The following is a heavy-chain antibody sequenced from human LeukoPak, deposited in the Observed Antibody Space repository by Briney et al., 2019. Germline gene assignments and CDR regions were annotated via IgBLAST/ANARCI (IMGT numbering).Heavy chain of an antibody. CDR1: GGSITSYTYY. CDR2: MSYSGSS. Sequence: PSETLSLTCTVSGGSITSYTYYWGWIRQPPGKGLEWIVSMSYSGSSYYNPSLKSRVTISLDTSKNQFSLKLTSVTAADTAVHYCARPSNYGSGLGILDWGQGTLVIVSS. J-gene: IGHJ4*02. V-gene: IGHV4-39*01. CDR3: ARPSNYGSGLGILD. D-gene: IGHD3-10*01.